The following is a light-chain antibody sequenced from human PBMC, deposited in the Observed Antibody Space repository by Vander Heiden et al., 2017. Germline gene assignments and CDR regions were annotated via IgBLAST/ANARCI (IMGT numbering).Light chain of an antibody. CDR1: QSVLYSSNNKNY. V-gene: IGKV4-1*01. CDR2: GAS. Sequence: VLTQSPDYLAVSLGERATINCKSSQSVLYSSNNKNYLAWYQQKPGQPPKLLIYGASTRESGVPDRFSGSGSGTDFTLTISSLQAEDVAVYYCQQDDSTPFTFGGGTKVEIK. CDR3: QQDDSTPFT. J-gene: IGKJ4*01.